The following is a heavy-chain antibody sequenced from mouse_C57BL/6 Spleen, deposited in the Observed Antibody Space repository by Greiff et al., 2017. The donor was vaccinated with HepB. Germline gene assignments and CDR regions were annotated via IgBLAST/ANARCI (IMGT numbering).Heavy chain of an antibody. CDR3: TRDYVDYFDY. D-gene: IGHD1-1*01. CDR1: GYTFTDYE. J-gene: IGHJ2*01. CDR2: IDPETGGT. V-gene: IGHV1-15*01. Sequence: QVQLQQSGAELVRPGASVTLSCKASGYTFTDYEMHWVKQTPVHGLEWIGAIDPETGGTAYNQKFKGKAILTADKSSSTAYMELRSLTSEDSAVYYCTRDYVDYFDYWGQGTTLTVSS.